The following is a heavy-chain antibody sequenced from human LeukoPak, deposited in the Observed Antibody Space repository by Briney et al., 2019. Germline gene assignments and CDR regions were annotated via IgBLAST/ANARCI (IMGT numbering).Heavy chain of an antibody. CDR2: IIPILGIA. Sequence: SVKVSCKASGGTFSSYAISWVRQAPGQGLEWMGRIIPILGIANYAQKFQGRVTITADKSTSTAYMGLSSLRSEDTAVYYCAREVGYCSSTSCYYYYYYYGMDVWGQGTTVTVSS. CDR3: AREVGYCSSTSCYYYYYYYGMDV. CDR1: GGTFSSYA. J-gene: IGHJ6*02. V-gene: IGHV1-69*04. D-gene: IGHD2-2*01.